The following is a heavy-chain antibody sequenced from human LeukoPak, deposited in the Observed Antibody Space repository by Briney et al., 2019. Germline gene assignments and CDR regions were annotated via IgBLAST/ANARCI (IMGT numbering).Heavy chain of an antibody. CDR2: IYHSGST. Sequence: PSGTLSLTCAVSGSSISNNALWGWIRQPPGKGLEWIGYIYHSGSTYYNPSLKSRVTMSADTSKNQFSLKLTSVTAVDTAVYYCARMVSGSGTYYFDSWGQGTLVTVSS. V-gene: IGHV4-28*01. CDR3: ARMVSGSGTYYFDS. J-gene: IGHJ4*02. CDR1: GSSISNNAL. D-gene: IGHD3-10*01.